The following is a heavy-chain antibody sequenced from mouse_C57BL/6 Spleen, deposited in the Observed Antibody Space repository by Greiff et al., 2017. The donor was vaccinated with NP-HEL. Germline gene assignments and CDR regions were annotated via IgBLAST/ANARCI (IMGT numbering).Heavy chain of an antibody. D-gene: IGHD1-1*01. J-gene: IGHJ4*01. Sequence: VQLQQSGAELVRPGASVTLSCKASGYTFTDYEMHWVKQTPVHGLEWIGAIDPETGGTAYNQKFKGKAILTADKSSSTAYMELRSLTSEDSAVYYCTRRAVVATRAMDYWGQGTSVTVSS. CDR3: TRRAVVATRAMDY. V-gene: IGHV1-15*01. CDR1: GYTFTDYE. CDR2: IDPETGGT.